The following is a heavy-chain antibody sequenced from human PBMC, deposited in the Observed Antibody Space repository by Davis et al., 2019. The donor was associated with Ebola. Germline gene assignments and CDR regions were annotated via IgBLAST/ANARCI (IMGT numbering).Heavy chain of an antibody. CDR3: SPDPVLTAKYV. J-gene: IGHJ4*02. D-gene: IGHD4/OR15-4a*01. CDR2: FDPEHGGH. Sequence: ASLQISCNAFAYTLSEFSMHSVRQAPGGGLEWMGGFDPEHGGHRYAQKLQGRVIMTEDTLTNIAYMELSGLTSEDTAVYYCSPDPVLTAKYVWGQGTLVSVSS. V-gene: IGHV1-24*01. CDR1: AYTLSEFS.